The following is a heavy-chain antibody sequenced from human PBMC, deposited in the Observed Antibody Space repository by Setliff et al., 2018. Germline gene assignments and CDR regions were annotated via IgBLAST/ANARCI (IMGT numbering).Heavy chain of an antibody. CDR1: GFTFSSYW. V-gene: IGHV3-74*01. J-gene: IGHJ2*01. CDR2: VNSDGSST. D-gene: IGHD3-16*01. Sequence: GGSLRLSCAASGFTFSSYWMHWVRQAPGKGLVWVSRVNSDGSSTIYADSVKGRFTISVDNAENTLYLQMNSLRPDDTALYYCATGGGQYYDRWGRGTLVTVSS. CDR3: ATGGGQYYDR.